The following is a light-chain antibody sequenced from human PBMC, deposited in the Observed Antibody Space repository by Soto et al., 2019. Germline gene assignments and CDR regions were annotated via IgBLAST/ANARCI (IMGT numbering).Light chain of an antibody. V-gene: IGLV4-69*01. Sequence: QPVLTQSPSASASLGASVKLTCTLSSGHSSYAIAWHQQQPEKGPRYLMKLNSDGSHDKGDEIPDRFSGSSSGAERYLTISSLQSEDEADYYCQTWGNGLVLFGGGTKVTVL. CDR1: SGHSSYA. J-gene: IGLJ2*01. CDR2: LNSDGSH. CDR3: QTWGNGLVL.